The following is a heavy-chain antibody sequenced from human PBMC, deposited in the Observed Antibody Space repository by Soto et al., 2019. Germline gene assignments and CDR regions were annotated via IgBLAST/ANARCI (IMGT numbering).Heavy chain of an antibody. Sequence: QVQLVQSGAEVKKPGASVKVSCKASGYTFTSYAMHWVRQAPGQRLERMGWINAGNGNTKYSQKFQGRVTITRDTSASTAYMERSSLRTEDTAVYYCASSYSGYDMNYYYGMDVWGQGTTVTVSS. CDR3: ASSYSGYDMNYYYGMDV. J-gene: IGHJ6*02. V-gene: IGHV1-3*01. D-gene: IGHD5-12*01. CDR2: INAGNGNT. CDR1: GYTFTSYA.